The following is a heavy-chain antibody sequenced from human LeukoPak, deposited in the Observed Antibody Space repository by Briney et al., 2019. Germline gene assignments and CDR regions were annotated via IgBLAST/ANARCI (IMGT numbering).Heavy chain of an antibody. CDR2: IYYSGST. D-gene: IGHD4-11*01. CDR1: GGSISSYY. V-gene: IGHV4-59*01. CDR3: ARDYSKGGGFDF. Sequence: PSETLSLTCTVSGGSISSYYWSWIRQPPGKGLEWIGYIYYSGSTNYNPSLKSRVTISVDTSKNQFSLNLSPVTAADTAVYYCARDYSKGGGFDFWGQGTLVTVSS. J-gene: IGHJ4*02.